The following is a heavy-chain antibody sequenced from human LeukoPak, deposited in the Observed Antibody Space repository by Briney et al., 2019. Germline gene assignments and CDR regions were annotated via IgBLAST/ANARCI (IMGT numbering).Heavy chain of an antibody. D-gene: IGHD1-26*01. CDR2: ISYDGSNK. CDR3: AKGRPERSYYPDAFDI. Sequence: GGFLRLSCAASGFTFSSYGMHWVRQAPGKGLEWVAVISYDGSNKYYADSVKGRFTISRDNSKNTLYLQMNSLRAEDTAVYYCAKGRPERSYYPDAFDIWGQGTMVTVSS. CDR1: GFTFSSYG. J-gene: IGHJ3*02. V-gene: IGHV3-30*18.